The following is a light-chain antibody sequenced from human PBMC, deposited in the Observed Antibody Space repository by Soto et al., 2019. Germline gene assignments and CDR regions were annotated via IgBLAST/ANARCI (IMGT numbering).Light chain of an antibody. V-gene: IGKV1-27*01. Sequence: DIQMTQSPSSLSASVGDRVTITCRASQGISNFLVWYQQKPGKVPRVLIYAASILQSGVPSRFSGSGSGTDFTLTISSLQTEDVATYYCQKYDSAPFTCGPGTKVDIK. CDR1: QGISNF. J-gene: IGKJ3*01. CDR3: QKYDSAPFT. CDR2: AAS.